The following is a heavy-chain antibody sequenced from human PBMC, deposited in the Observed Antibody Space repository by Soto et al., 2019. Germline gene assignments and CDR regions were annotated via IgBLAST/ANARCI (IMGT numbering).Heavy chain of an antibody. CDR2: IYYSGST. V-gene: IGHV4-59*01. J-gene: IGHJ4*02. CDR3: AALEYYDSSGYYPFDY. D-gene: IGHD3-22*01. CDR1: GGSISSYY. Sequence: SETLSLTCTVSGGSISSYYWSWIRQPPGKGLEWIGYIYYSGSTNYNPSLKSRVTISVDTSKNQFSLKLSSVTAADTAVYYCAALEYYDSSGYYPFDYWGQGTLVTVS.